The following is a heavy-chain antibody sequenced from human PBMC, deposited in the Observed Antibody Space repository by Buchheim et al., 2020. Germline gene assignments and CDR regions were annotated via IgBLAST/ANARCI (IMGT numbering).Heavy chain of an antibody. D-gene: IGHD2-2*01. CDR2: IYYSGST. CDR3: ARRGIPAANYYYYMDV. V-gene: IGHV4-34*01. J-gene: IGHJ6*03. Sequence: QVQLQQWGAGLLKPSETLSLTCAVYGGSFSGYYWSWIRQPPGKGLEWIGSIYYSGSTYYNPSLKSRVTISVDTSKNQFSLKLSSVTAADTAVYYCARRGIPAANYYYYMDVWGKGTT. CDR1: GGSFSGYY.